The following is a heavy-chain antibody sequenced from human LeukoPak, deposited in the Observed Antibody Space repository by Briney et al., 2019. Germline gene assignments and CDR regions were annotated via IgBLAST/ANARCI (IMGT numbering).Heavy chain of an antibody. V-gene: IGHV4-59*01. D-gene: IGHD5-12*01. CDR2: IFNSGST. Sequence: PSETLSLTCTVSGGSISSYYWSWIRQPPGKGLEWIGYIFNSGSTNYNPSLKSRVTISVDTSKNQFSLKLNSVTAADTAVYYCARETATMRYAFDIWGQGTMVTVSS. J-gene: IGHJ3*02. CDR3: ARETATMRYAFDI. CDR1: GGSISSYY.